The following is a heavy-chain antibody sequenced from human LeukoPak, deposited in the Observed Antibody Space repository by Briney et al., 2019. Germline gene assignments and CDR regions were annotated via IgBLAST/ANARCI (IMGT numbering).Heavy chain of an antibody. J-gene: IGHJ4*02. CDR1: GGTFSSYA. Sequence: SVRVSCKASGGTFSSYAISWVRQAPGQGLEWMGRIIPIFGTANYAQKFQGRVTITTDESTSTAYMELSSLRSEDTAVYYCARVGYYDSSGYPYYFDYWGQGTLVTVSS. V-gene: IGHV1-69*05. D-gene: IGHD3-22*01. CDR3: ARVGYYDSSGYPYYFDY. CDR2: IIPIFGTA.